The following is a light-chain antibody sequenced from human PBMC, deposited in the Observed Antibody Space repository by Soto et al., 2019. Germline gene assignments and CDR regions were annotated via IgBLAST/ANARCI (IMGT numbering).Light chain of an antibody. V-gene: IGKV3-15*01. Sequence: DIVMTQSPAILSVSPGERATLSCRASQSVETFLAWFQHKAGQAPRRLIFGASTRAAGVPARFSGGGSGTEFTFTIDSLRSEDFAVYFCQQYHAWPPGTFGGGTKVEIK. CDR3: QQYHAWPPGT. CDR1: QSVETF. CDR2: GAS. J-gene: IGKJ4*01.